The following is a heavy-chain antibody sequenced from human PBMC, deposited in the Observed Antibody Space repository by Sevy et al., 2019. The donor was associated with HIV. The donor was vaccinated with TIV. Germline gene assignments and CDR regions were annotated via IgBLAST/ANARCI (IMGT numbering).Heavy chain of an antibody. CDR1: GFTFSSYA. D-gene: IGHD3-22*01. V-gene: IGHV3-23*01. J-gene: IGHJ4*02. CDR2: ISGSGGSGDKT. CDR3: ARKYDSSGYFDY. Sequence: GGSLRLSCAASGFTFSSYAMNWVRQAPGTGLEWVSGISGSGGSGDKTNYADSVKGRFTISKDDSKNSLYLQLNSLRAEDTATYYCARKYDSSGYFDYWGQRTLVTVSS.